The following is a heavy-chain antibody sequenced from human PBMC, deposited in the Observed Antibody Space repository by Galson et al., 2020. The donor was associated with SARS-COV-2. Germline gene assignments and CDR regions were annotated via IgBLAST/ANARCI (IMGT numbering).Heavy chain of an antibody. Sequence: ASVKVSCKASGYTFTSYGISWVRQAPGQGLEWMGWISAYNGNTNYAQKLQGRVTMTTDTSTSTAYMELRSLRTEETAVYYCARDSQWELKDYWGKGTLGTVSS. D-gene: IGHD1-26*01. V-gene: IGHV1-18*01. CDR3: ARDSQWELKDY. J-gene: IGHJ4*02. CDR1: GYTFTSYG. CDR2: ISAYNGNT.